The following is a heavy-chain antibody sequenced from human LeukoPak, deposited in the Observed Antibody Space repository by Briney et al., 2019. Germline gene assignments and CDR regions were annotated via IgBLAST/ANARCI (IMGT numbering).Heavy chain of an antibody. J-gene: IGHJ3*02. CDR3: ARGERLGPDI. V-gene: IGHV4-59*01. Sequence: SETLSLTRTVSGGSISGYYWSWIRQPPGKALEWIGYIYYSGSTNYNPSLKSRVTISVDTSKNQFSLKLSSVTAADTAVYYCARGERLGPDIWGQGTMVTVSS. CDR1: GGSISGYY. D-gene: IGHD3-16*01. CDR2: IYYSGST.